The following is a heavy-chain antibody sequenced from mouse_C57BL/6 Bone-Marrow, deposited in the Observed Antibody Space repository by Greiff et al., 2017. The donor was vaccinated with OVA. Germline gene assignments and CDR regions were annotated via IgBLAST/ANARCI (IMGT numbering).Heavy chain of an antibody. Sequence: VKLMESGAELVRPGASVTLSCKASGYTFTDYEMHWVKQTPVHGLEWIGAIDPETGGTAYNQKFKGKAILTADKSSSPAYMELRSLTSEDSAVYYCTRGIYYSNCPFAYWGQGTLVTVSA. CDR3: TRGIYYSNCPFAY. V-gene: IGHV1-15*01. J-gene: IGHJ3*01. CDR2: IDPETGGT. D-gene: IGHD2-5*01. CDR1: GYTFTDYE.